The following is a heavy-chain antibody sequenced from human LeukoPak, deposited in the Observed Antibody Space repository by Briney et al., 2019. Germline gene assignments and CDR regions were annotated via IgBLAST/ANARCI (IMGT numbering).Heavy chain of an antibody. Sequence: PGGSLRLSCAASGFTVSSNYMSWVRQPPGKGLEWIGSIYYSGSTYYNPSLKSRVTISVDTSKSQFSLKLSSVTAADTAVYYCARWRQYHPPGYYFDYWGQGTLVTVSS. D-gene: IGHD2-2*01. CDR3: ARWRQYHPPGYYFDY. CDR1: GFTVSSNY. CDR2: IYYSGST. V-gene: IGHV4-39*07. J-gene: IGHJ4*02.